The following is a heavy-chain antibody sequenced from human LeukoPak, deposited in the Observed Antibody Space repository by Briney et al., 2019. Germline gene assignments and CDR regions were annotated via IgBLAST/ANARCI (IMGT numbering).Heavy chain of an antibody. Sequence: GSLRLSCAASGFTFSDYPMTWVRQAPGKGLEWVSAILSPGDKHYADSVKGRFTISRDNSKNTLYLQMDSLRAEDTAVYYCAKRLYSSGWSAFDIWGQGTMVTVSS. V-gene: IGHV3-23*01. CDR3: AKRLYSSGWSAFDI. D-gene: IGHD6-19*01. J-gene: IGHJ3*02. CDR2: ILSPGDK. CDR1: GFTFSDYP.